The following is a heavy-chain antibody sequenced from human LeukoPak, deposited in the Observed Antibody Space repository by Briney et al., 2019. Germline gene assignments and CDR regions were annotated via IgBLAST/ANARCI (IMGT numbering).Heavy chain of an antibody. D-gene: IGHD1-14*01. CDR2: IKQDGSET. J-gene: IGHJ4*02. CDR3: ARDGRAWYY. CDR1: GFTFSSYW. V-gene: IGHV3-7*01. Sequence: GGSLRLSCAASGFTFSSYWMSWVRQAPGKGLEWVANIKQDGSETYYADSVKGRFTISRDNAKDSLYLQMNSLRAEDTAVYYCARDGRAWYYWGQGTLVTVSS.